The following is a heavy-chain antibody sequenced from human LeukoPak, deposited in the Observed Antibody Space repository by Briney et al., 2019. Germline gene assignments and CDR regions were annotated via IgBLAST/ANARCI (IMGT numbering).Heavy chain of an antibody. CDR3: ARARHYGDYRRSFDP. V-gene: IGHV4-30-2*01. Sequence: SETLSLTCAVSGGSISSGGYSWSWIRQPPGKGLEWIGYIYDSGSTYYNPSLKSRVTISVDRSKNQFSLKLSSVTAADTAVYYCARARHYGDYRRSFDPWGQGTLVTVSS. CDR2: IYDSGST. D-gene: IGHD4-17*01. CDR1: GGSISSGGYS. J-gene: IGHJ5*02.